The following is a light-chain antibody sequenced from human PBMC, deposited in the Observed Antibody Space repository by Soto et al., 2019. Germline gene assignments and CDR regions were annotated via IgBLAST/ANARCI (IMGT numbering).Light chain of an antibody. CDR2: DAS. CDR1: QSVSGY. CDR3: QQRSKWRT. Sequence: ERATLSCRASQSVSGYLAWYQQKPGQAPRLLIYDASKRATGIPARFSGSGFGTDYTLTISSLEPEDFAVYYCQQRSKWRTFGQGTKVDIK. V-gene: IGKV3-11*01. J-gene: IGKJ1*01.